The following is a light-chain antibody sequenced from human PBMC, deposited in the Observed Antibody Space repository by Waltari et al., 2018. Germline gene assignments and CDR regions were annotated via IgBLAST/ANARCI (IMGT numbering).Light chain of an antibody. CDR2: AAS. Sequence: IQMTQSQASLSASVGVRVTITCRASQGIRNDIAWYQQKPGKAPKRLIDAASTSHSVAASRCSGSGSRTDFTLTSSSQHPEDFANYYWLQHNSHPHTFGEGTKVEIK. CDR1: QGIRND. V-gene: IGKV1-17*01. J-gene: IGKJ4*01. CDR3: LQHNSHPHT.